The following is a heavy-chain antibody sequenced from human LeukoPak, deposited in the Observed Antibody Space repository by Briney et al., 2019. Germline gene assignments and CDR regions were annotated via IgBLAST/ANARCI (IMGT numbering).Heavy chain of an antibody. J-gene: IGHJ3*02. Sequence: GGSLILSCAASGFTFSSYWMHWVRQAPGKGLVWVSRIYSDGTATTYADSVKGRFTISRDNAKNTLYLQVNSLRDEDTAVYYCARGGSPPEALGDAFDIWGQGTMVTVS. CDR1: GFTFSSYW. CDR2: IYSDGTAT. D-gene: IGHD1-26*01. CDR3: ARGGSPPEALGDAFDI. V-gene: IGHV3-74*01.